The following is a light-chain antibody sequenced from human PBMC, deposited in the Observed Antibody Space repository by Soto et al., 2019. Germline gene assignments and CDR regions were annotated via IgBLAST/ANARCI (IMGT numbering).Light chain of an antibody. CDR1: QGITDD. J-gene: IGKJ4*01. Sequence: AIPMTQSPSSLSATVGDRVTITCRASQGITDDLSWYQQKPGRAPKLLIYAASSSQNGVPPRFSGSGSGTDFILPITSLQPEDFATYYCQQDHSFPFTFGGGTKVEIK. CDR3: QQDHSFPFT. CDR2: AAS. V-gene: IGKV1-6*01.